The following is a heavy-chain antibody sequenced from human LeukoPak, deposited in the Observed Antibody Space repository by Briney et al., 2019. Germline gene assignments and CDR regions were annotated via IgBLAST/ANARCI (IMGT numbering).Heavy chain of an antibody. J-gene: IGHJ4*02. V-gene: IGHV4-59*01. CDR1: GGSFSGYY. CDR2: IYYSGST. CDR3: ARDSGRY. D-gene: IGHD1-26*01. Sequence: SETLSLTCAVYGGSFSGYYWSWIRQPPGKGLEWIGYIYYSGSTNYNPSLKSRVTISVDTSKNQFSLKLSSVTAADTAVYYCARDSGRYWGQGTLVTVSS.